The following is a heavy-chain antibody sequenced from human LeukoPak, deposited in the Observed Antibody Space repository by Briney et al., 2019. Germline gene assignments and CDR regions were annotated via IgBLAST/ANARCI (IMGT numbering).Heavy chain of an antibody. V-gene: IGHV1-2*04. Sequence: GASVKVSCKASGYTFTGYYMHWVRQAPGQGLEWMGWINPNSGGTNYAQKFQGWVTMTRDTSISTAYMELSRLRSDDTAVYYCARERSGRRGAFDIWGQGTMVTVSS. J-gene: IGHJ3*02. CDR3: ARERSGRRGAFDI. CDR2: INPNSGGT. CDR1: GYTFTGYY. D-gene: IGHD2-15*01.